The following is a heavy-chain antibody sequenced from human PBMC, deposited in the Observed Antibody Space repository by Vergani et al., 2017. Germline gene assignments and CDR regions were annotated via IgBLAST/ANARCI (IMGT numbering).Heavy chain of an antibody. Sequence: QITLKESGPTLVKPTQTLTLTCTFSGFSLSTSGVGVGWIRPPPGKALEWLALIYWNDDKRYSPSLKSRLTITKDTSKNQVVLTMTNMDPVDTATYYCAHSSVIXGTHPSYYYYYMDVWGKGTTVTVSS. CDR1: GFSLSTSGVG. CDR2: IYWNDDK. D-gene: IGHD1-14*01. CDR3: AHSSVIXGTHPSYYYYYMDV. V-gene: IGHV2-5*01. J-gene: IGHJ6*03.